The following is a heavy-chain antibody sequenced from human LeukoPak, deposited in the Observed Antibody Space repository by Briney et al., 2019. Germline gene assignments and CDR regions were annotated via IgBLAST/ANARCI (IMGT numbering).Heavy chain of an antibody. CDR2: ISAYNGNT. J-gene: IGHJ4*02. V-gene: IGHV1-18*01. CDR3: ARAPGKYGSGSYQLDY. Sequence: AAVKVSCKASGYTFTSYGISWVRQAPVQGLEWVGWISAYNGNTNYAQRLQGRVTMTTDTSTSTAYMELRSLRSDDTAVYYCARAPGKYGSGSYQLDYWGQGTLVTVSS. CDR1: GYTFTSYG. D-gene: IGHD3-10*01.